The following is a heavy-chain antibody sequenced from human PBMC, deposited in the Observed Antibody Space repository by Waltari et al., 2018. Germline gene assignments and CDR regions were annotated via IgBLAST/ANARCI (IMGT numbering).Heavy chain of an antibody. D-gene: IGHD6-6*01. V-gene: IGHV3-53*01. Sequence: EVQLVQSGGGLIQPGGSLRLSCAASGFPVRSNYMSWLRQAPGKGLEWVSVIYSGGSTYYADSVKGRFTISRDNSKNTLYLQMNSLRAEDTAVYYCAASIAARPLPVDYWGQGTLVTVSS. CDR3: AASIAARPLPVDY. J-gene: IGHJ4*02. CDR2: IYSGGST. CDR1: GFPVRSNY.